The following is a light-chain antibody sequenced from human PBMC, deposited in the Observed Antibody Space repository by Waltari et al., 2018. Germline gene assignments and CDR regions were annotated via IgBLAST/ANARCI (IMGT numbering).Light chain of an antibody. CDR2: KGS. V-gene: IGKV1-5*03. CDR3: QQYSNFPTT. Sequence: DIQMTQSPSTLAASVGDRVTITCRASQRISTWLAWYQQKPGRAPKVLIYKGSTLKSGVPSRFSGSGTGTEFTLTISSLQPDDFVTYYCQQYSNFPTTFGQGTKLEI. J-gene: IGKJ2*01. CDR1: QRISTW.